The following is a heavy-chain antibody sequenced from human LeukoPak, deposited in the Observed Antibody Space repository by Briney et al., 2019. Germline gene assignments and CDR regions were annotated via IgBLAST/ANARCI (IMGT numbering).Heavy chain of an antibody. D-gene: IGHD6-19*01. V-gene: IGHV4-59*01. Sequence: SETLSLTCTVSGGSISNYYWSWIRQPPGKGLEWIGCVLYSGSTNYNPSLKSRVTISVDTSKNQFSLKLSSVTAADTAVYYCARGSSGWNDYWGQGTLVTVSS. CDR1: GGSISNYY. CDR3: ARGSSGWNDY. CDR2: VLYSGST. J-gene: IGHJ4*02.